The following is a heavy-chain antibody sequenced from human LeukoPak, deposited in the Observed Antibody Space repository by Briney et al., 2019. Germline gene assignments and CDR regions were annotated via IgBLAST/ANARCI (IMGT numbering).Heavy chain of an antibody. CDR2: ISGTSLTI. CDR1: AFTFSDYH. V-gene: IGHV3-11*04. Sequence: PGGSLRLSCAASAFTFSDYHMSWIRQAPGRGLEWVSYISGTSLTIFYADSVKGRFTVSRDNAKNSLYLQMNSLRAEDTAVYYCARMIADRPHYYNYMDVWGTGTTVTVSS. D-gene: IGHD6-6*01. J-gene: IGHJ6*03. CDR3: ARMIADRPHYYNYMDV.